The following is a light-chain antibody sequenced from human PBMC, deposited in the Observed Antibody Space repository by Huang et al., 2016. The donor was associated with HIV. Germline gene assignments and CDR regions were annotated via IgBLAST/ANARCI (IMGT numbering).Light chain of an antibody. J-gene: IGKJ1*01. CDR2: DSS. V-gene: IGKV3-11*01. CDR1: QGLTT. Sequence: ENVLIQSPATLSLSPGERATLSCRASQGLTTLVWVQQKPGQAPRHLIYDSSDRATGIPASCSGSWSWTDFTLTVSSLEPEDFAVYYCQQRTTWPCTFGQGTRVEIK. CDR3: QQRTTWPCT.